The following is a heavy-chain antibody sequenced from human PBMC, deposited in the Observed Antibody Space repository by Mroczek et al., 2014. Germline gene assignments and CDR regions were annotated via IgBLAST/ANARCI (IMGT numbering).Heavy chain of an antibody. CDR3: ARAERWLRYYFDY. D-gene: IGHD3-22*01. Sequence: VQLVESGAGLLKPSETLSLTCAVYGGSFSGYYWSWIRQPPGKGLEWIGYIYYSGSTYYNPSLKSRVTISVDTSKNQFSLKLSSVTAADTAVYYCARAERWLRYYFDYWGQGTLVTVSS. CDR1: GGSFSGYY. J-gene: IGHJ4*02. V-gene: IGHV4-30-4*08. CDR2: IYYSGST.